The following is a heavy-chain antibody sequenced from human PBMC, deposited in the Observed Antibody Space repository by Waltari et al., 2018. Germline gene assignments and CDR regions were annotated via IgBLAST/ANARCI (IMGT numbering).Heavy chain of an antibody. J-gene: IGHJ4*02. CDR1: GFTFSDYY. V-gene: IGHV4-38-2*01. CDR3: VRGYPDIVATISDY. CDR2: CYKSGTT. Sequence: QVQLVESGGGLVRPGGSLRLSCAASGFTFSDYYMSWIRQAPGKGLEWIGSCYKSGTTYYNPSLNSRVTISVDTSNNQFSLKLNSVTAADTAVYYCVRGYPDIVATISDYWGQGTLVIVSS. D-gene: IGHD5-12*01.